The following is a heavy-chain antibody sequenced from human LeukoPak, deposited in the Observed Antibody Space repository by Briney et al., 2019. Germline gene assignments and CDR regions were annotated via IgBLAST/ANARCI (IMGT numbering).Heavy chain of an antibody. V-gene: IGHV4-30-4*01. CDR1: GGSISSGDYY. J-gene: IGHJ4*02. D-gene: IGHD3-9*01. CDR2: IYYSGST. Sequence: KSSETPSLTCTVSGGSISSGDYYWSWIRQPPGKGLEWIGYIYYSGSTYYNPSLKSRVTISVDTSKNQFSLKLSSVTAADTAVYYCAREPLTGYYPSYYFDYWGQGTLVTVSS. CDR3: AREPLTGYYPSYYFDY.